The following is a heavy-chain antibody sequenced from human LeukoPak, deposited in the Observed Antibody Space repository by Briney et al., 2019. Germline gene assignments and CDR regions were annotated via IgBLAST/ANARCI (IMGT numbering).Heavy chain of an antibody. CDR2: FDPEDGET. CDR1: GYTLTELS. J-gene: IGHJ6*02. V-gene: IGHV1-24*01. CDR3: ATDLRSYYYYGMDV. Sequence: ASVKVSCKVSGYTLTELSMHWVRQPPGKGREWMGGFDPEDGETIYAQKFQGRVTMTEDTSTDTAYMELSSLRSEDTAVYYCATDLRSYYYYGMDVWGQGTTVTVSS.